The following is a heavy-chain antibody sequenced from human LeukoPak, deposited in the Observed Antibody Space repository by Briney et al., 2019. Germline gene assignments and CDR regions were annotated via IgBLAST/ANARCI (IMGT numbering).Heavy chain of an antibody. J-gene: IGHJ4*02. D-gene: IGHD5-18*01. CDR2: ISSSSSTI. Sequence: GGSLRLSCAASGFTFSSYSMNWVRQAPGKGLEWVSYISSSSSTIYYADSVKGRFTISRDNAKNSLYLQMNSLRAEDTAVYYCATPGEYSYGPFDYWGQGTLVTVSS. CDR3: ATPGEYSYGPFDY. V-gene: IGHV3-48*04. CDR1: GFTFSSYS.